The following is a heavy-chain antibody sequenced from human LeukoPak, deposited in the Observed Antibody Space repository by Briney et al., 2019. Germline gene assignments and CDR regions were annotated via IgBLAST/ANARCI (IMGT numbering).Heavy chain of an antibody. CDR3: AKDYDILTGYYGSWFDP. Sequence: GGSLRLSCAASGFTFSSYAMSWVRQAPGKGLEWVSAISGSDGSTYYADSVKGRFTISRDNSKNTLYLQMNSLRAEDTAVYYCAKDYDILTGYYGSWFDPWGQGTLVTVSS. CDR1: GFTFSSYA. J-gene: IGHJ5*02. D-gene: IGHD3-9*01. CDR2: ISGSDGST. V-gene: IGHV3-23*01.